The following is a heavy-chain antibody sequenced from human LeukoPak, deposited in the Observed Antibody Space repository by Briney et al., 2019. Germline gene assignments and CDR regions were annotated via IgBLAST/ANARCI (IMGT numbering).Heavy chain of an antibody. V-gene: IGHV1-2*02. CDR1: GYTFTGYY. J-gene: IGHJ4*02. CDR3: ARAGYYDNSGYYSQDY. Sequence: ASVKVSCKASGYTFTGYYMHWVRQAPGQGLEWMGWINPNSGGTNYAQKFQGRVTMTRDTSISTAYMELSRLRSDDTAVYYCARAGYYDNSGYYSQDYWGQGTLVTVSS. CDR2: INPNSGGT. D-gene: IGHD3-22*01.